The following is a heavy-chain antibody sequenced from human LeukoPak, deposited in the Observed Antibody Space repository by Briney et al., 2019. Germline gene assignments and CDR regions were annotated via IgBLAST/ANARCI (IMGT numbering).Heavy chain of an antibody. CDR3: ARDLYSSSSGFDY. CDR2: ISSSGTYV. CDR1: GFTFSSYS. J-gene: IGHJ4*02. Sequence: GGSLRLSCAASGFTFSSYSMNWVRQAPGKGLEWVSSISSSGTYVYYADSVKGRFTISRDNAKNSLSLQMNSLRADDAAVYYCARDLYSSSSGFDYWGQGTLVTVSS. V-gene: IGHV3-21*01. D-gene: IGHD6-6*01.